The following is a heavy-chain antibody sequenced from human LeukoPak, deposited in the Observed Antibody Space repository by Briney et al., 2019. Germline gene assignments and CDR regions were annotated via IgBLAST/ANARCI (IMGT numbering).Heavy chain of an antibody. Sequence: GESLKISCKGSGYSFTSYWIGWVRQVPGKGLEWMGIIYPGDSDTRYSPSFQGQVSISVDKSISTAYLQWSSLKASDTAMYYCARQLYYSSSGNAFDIWGQGTMVTVSS. CDR3: ARQLYYSSSGNAFDI. J-gene: IGHJ3*02. CDR1: GYSFTSYW. CDR2: IYPGDSDT. V-gene: IGHV5-51*01. D-gene: IGHD6-19*01.